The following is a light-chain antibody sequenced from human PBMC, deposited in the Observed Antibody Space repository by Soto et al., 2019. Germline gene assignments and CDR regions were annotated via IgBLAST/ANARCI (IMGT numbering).Light chain of an antibody. CDR2: DAS. CDR1: QTIDNT. CDR3: QHYNDWPYT. Sequence: EIVMTQSPATLSLSPGERATLSCRASQTIDNTLAWYQRKPGQAPRLLIYDASTRATGVPARFSGSGSGTDFTLTISSLQSEDFAVYYCQHYNDWPYTFGQGTKVEIK. V-gene: IGKV3-15*01. J-gene: IGKJ2*01.